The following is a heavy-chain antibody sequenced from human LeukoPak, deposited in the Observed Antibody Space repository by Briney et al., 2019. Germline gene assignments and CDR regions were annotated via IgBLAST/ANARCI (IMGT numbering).Heavy chain of an antibody. Sequence: GGSLRLSCAASGFTFDDYGMSWVRQAPGKGLEWVSGINWNGGSTGYADSVKGRFTIPRDNAKNSLYLQMNSLRAEDTALYYCARTKRSGYPNWFDPWGQGTLVTVSS. J-gene: IGHJ5*02. V-gene: IGHV3-20*04. D-gene: IGHD3-22*01. CDR1: GFTFDDYG. CDR3: ARTKRSGYPNWFDP. CDR2: INWNGGST.